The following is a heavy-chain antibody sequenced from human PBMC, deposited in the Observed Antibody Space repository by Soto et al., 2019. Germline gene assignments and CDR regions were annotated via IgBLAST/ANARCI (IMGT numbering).Heavy chain of an antibody. CDR3: ARGGPDTYYDFWSGYYNPRSNNWFDP. Sequence: SETLSLTCAVYGGSFSGYYWSWIRQPPGKGLEWIGEINHSGSTNYNPSLKSRVTISVDTSKNQFSLKLSSVTAADTAVYYCARGGPDTYYDFWSGYYNPRSNNWFDPWGQGTLVTVSS. J-gene: IGHJ5*02. V-gene: IGHV4-34*01. D-gene: IGHD3-3*01. CDR1: GGSFSGYY. CDR2: INHSGST.